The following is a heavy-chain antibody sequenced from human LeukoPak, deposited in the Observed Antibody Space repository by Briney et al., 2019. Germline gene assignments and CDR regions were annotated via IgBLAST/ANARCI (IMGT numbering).Heavy chain of an antibody. CDR3: ARDGGDILTGYWNWFDP. V-gene: IGHV4-59*01. J-gene: IGHJ5*02. D-gene: IGHD3-9*01. Sequence: SETLSLTCTVSGGSISSYYWSWIRQPPGKGLEWIGYIYYSGSTDYNPSLKSRVTISVDTSKNQFSLKLSSVTAADTAVYYCARDGGDILTGYWNWFDPWGQGTLVTVSS. CDR1: GGSISSYY. CDR2: IYYSGST.